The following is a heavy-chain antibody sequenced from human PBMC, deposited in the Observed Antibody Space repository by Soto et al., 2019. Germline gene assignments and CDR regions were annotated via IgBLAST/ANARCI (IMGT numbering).Heavy chain of an antibody. V-gene: IGHV4-34*01. CDR2: INHSGST. CDR3: ARGLRGYNWNLPSGINWFDP. J-gene: IGHJ5*02. Sequence: SETLSLTCAVYGGSFSGYYWSWIRQPPGKGLEWIGEINHSGSTNYNPSLKSRVTISVDTSKNQFSLKLSSVTAADTAVYYCARGLRGYNWNLPSGINWFDPWGQGTLVTVSS. CDR1: GGSFSGYY. D-gene: IGHD1-20*01.